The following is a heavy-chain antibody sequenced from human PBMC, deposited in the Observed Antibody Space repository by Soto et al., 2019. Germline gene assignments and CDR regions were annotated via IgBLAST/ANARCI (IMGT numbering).Heavy chain of an antibody. CDR2: ISYDGREK. V-gene: IGHV3-30*04. CDR3: ARDPLAVTGSFVDY. CDR1: GFTFSSYA. J-gene: IGHJ4*02. D-gene: IGHD6-19*01. Sequence: QVQLVESRGGVVQPGRSLRLSCAASGFTFSSYAMHWVRQAPGKGLEWLAVISYDGREKYYADSAKGRFTISRDSSKNTAYLQMNSLRAEDTAVYYCARDPLAVTGSFVDYWGQGTLVTVSS.